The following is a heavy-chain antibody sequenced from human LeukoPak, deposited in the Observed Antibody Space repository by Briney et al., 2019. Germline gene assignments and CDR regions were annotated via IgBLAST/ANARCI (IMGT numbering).Heavy chain of an antibody. J-gene: IGHJ6*03. D-gene: IGHD6-13*01. CDR2: IYTSGST. CDR1: GGSISSYY. Sequence: SETLSLTCTVSGGSISSYYWGWIRQPAGKGLEWIGRIYTSGSTNYNPSLKSRVTMSVDTSKNQFSLKLSSVTAADTAVYYCARDHEQLGLGYYYYYMDVWGKGTTVTVSS. V-gene: IGHV4-4*07. CDR3: ARDHEQLGLGYYYYYMDV.